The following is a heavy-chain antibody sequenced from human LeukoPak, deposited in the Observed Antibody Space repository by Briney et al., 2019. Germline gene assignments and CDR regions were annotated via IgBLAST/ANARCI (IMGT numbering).Heavy chain of an antibody. J-gene: IGHJ4*02. V-gene: IGHV1-2*02. CDR2: INLYNGAT. Sequence: LAASVKVSCKPTGYSFTAYYIFWMRQAPGQGLECMGWINLYNGATKYAQRFQSRVTMTRDTSISTAYMELSRLRSDDTATYYCARDPSSVTLYFFDYWGQGTLVTVSS. D-gene: IGHD4-11*01. CDR1: GYSFTAYY. CDR3: ARDPSSVTLYFFDY.